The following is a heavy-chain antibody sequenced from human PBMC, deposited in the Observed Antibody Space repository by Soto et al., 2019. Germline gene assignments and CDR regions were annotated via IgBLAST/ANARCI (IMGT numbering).Heavy chain of an antibody. V-gene: IGHV1-24*01. Sequence: GASVKVSCKVSGYTLTELSMHWVRQAPGKGLEWMGGFDPENGETVYAQKFQGRLAMTEDTSIDTAYMALNSLRSEDTAVYYCAKEWTPRRAFDFWGQGALVTVSS. CDR3: AKEWTPRRAFDF. J-gene: IGHJ4*02. CDR1: GYTLTELS. CDR2: FDPENGET. D-gene: IGHD5-12*01.